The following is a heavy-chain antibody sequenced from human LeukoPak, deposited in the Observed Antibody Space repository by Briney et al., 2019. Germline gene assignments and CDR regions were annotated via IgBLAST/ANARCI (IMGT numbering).Heavy chain of an antibody. Sequence: SETLSLTCTVSGGSISSGAYYWGWIRQPPGKGLEWIGYIYYSGSTNYNPSLKSRVTISVDTSKNQFSLKLSSVTAADTAVYYCARGTVAQGAFNIWGQGTMVTVSS. J-gene: IGHJ3*02. CDR1: GGSISSGAYY. V-gene: IGHV4-61*08. CDR3: ARGTVAQGAFNI. D-gene: IGHD6-19*01. CDR2: IYYSGST.